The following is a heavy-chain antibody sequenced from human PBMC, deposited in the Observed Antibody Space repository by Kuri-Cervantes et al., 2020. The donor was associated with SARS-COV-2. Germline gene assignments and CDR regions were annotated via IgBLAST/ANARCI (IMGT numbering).Heavy chain of an antibody. CDR1: GYTFTSYY. Sequence: ASVKVSCKASGYTFTSYYMHWVRQAPGQGLEWMGIINPSGGSTSYAQKFQGRVTMTRDTSTSTVYMELSSLRSEDTAVYYCARDGHSYDYYYHYFYMDVWGKGTTVTVSS. CDR3: ARDGHSYDYYYHYFYMDV. J-gene: IGHJ6*03. V-gene: IGHV1-46*01. D-gene: IGHD3-16*01. CDR2: INPSGGST.